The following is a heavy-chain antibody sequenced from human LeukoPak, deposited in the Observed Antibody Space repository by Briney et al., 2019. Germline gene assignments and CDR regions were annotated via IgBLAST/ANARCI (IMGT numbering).Heavy chain of an antibody. J-gene: IGHJ4*02. Sequence: GASVKVSCKVSGYSLSQLSIHWVRQAPGKGLEWMGGFDFEDGETLYAQKFRGRLTVTEDTSTDTSYMELSRLRSDDTAVYYCAAYYYDSSGYYFDYWGQGTLVTVSS. CDR3: AAYYYDSSGYYFDY. CDR1: GYSLSQLS. D-gene: IGHD3-22*01. V-gene: IGHV1-24*01. CDR2: FDFEDGET.